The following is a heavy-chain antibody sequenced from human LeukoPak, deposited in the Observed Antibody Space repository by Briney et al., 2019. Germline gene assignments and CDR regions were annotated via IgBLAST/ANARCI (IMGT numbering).Heavy chain of an antibody. CDR1: GYTFTGYY. CDR3: ARVLITMVRGVIIGSYYYYSMDV. D-gene: IGHD3-10*01. V-gene: IGHV1-2*02. J-gene: IGHJ6*03. CDR2: INPNSGGT. Sequence: ASVKVSCKASGYTFTGYYMHWVRQAPGQGLEWMGWINPNSGGTNYAQKFQGRVTMTRDTSISTAYMELSRLRSDDTAVYYCARVLITMVRGVIIGSYYYYSMDVWGKGTTVTVSS.